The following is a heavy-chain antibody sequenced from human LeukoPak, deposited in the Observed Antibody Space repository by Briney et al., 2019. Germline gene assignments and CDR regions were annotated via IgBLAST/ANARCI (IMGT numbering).Heavy chain of an antibody. CDR3: ARGDYDYYNTNGYYGLDY. Sequence: SETLSLTCTVSGGSISGDYYWSWIRQPLGKGLEWIGYIHHSGSTSYNPSLKSRLIISVDTSNNQFSLRLRSVTAADTAVYYCARGDYDYYNTNGYYGLDYWGQGFLATVSS. CDR2: IHHSGST. J-gene: IGHJ4*02. CDR1: GGSISGDYY. D-gene: IGHD3-22*01. V-gene: IGHV4-30-4*08.